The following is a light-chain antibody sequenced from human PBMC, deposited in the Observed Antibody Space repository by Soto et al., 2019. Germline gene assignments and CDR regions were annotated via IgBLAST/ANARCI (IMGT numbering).Light chain of an antibody. CDR3: HQRSNWPRFT. V-gene: IGKV3D-20*02. CDR1: QSVSSNF. Sequence: EIVLTQSPGTLSLSPGERATLSCRASQSVSSNFLAWYQQKPGQAPRLLISGASNRATGIPERFSGSGSGTAFTPTISRREHEDFSVSYYHQRSNWPRFTFGPGTKVDIK. CDR2: GAS. J-gene: IGKJ3*01.